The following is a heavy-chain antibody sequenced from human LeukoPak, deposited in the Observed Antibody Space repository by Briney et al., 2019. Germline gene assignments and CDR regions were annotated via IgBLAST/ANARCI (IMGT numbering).Heavy chain of an antibody. CDR1: GGTFSSYA. J-gene: IGHJ4*02. D-gene: IGHD1-26*01. V-gene: IGHV1-69*05. CDR3: ATDVGPRGDYLGY. CDR2: IIPIFGTA. Sequence: GSSVKVSCKASGGTFSSYAISWVRQAPGQGLEWMGGIIPIFGTANYAQKFQGRVTITTDESTSTAYMELSSLRSEDTAVYYCATDVGPRGDYLGYWGQGTLVTVSS.